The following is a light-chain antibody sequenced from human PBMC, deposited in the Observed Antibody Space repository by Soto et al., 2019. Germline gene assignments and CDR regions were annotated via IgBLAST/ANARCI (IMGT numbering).Light chain of an antibody. J-gene: IGLJ3*02. CDR3: SSFRTGSVVL. V-gene: IGLV2-14*01. Sequence: QSALTQPASVSGSPGQSVTISCTGTSSDVGGYNYVSWYQQHPGKAPKLVIYGVNYRPSGVSARFSGSKFQNTASLTISGLQDEDEADYYCSSFRTGSVVLFGGGTKLTVL. CDR2: GVN. CDR1: SSDVGGYNY.